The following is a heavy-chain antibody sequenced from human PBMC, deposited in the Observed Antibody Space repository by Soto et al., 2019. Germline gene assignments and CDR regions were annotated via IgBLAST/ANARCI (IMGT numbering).Heavy chain of an antibody. Sequence: GESLKISCKGSGYRFSSYWIAWVRQMPGKGLEWMGIIYPGDSDTIYSPSFQGQVTFSADKSTSTAYLQWSSLKASDTAMYYCARQGSNGGYYCCGMDVCGQGTTVTVCS. CDR2: IYPGDSDT. CDR3: ARQGSNGGYYCCGMDV. D-gene: IGHD2-8*01. CDR1: GYRFSSYW. V-gene: IGHV5-51*01. J-gene: IGHJ6*02.